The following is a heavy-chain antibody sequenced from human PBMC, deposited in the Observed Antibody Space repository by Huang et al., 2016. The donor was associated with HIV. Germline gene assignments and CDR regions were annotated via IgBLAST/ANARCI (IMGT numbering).Heavy chain of an antibody. V-gene: IGHV3-30*03. CDR3: ATSTAGYAFDI. CDR1: GFTFSSYG. CDR2: ISYDGSNE. J-gene: IGHJ3*02. Sequence: QVQLVESGGGVVQPGRSLRLSCAASGFTFSSYGMHWVRQAPGKGLEWVAVISYDGSNEDYADSVKGRFTISRDNSKNTLYLQMNSLRAEDTAVYYCATSTAGYAFDIWGQGTMVTVSS. D-gene: IGHD6-13*01.